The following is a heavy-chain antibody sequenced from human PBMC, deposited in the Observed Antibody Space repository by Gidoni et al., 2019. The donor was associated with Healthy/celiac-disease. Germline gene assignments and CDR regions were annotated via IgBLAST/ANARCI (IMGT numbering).Heavy chain of an antibody. CDR2: IYPGDSDT. D-gene: IGHD5-12*01. Sequence: VRQMIYGKGLEWMGIIYPGDSDTRYSPSFQGQVTISADKSISTAYLQWSSLKASDTAMYYCARRGTGVGSGYGGPTGDYWGQGTLVTVSS. J-gene: IGHJ4*02. CDR3: ARRGTGVGSGYGGPTGDY. V-gene: IGHV5-51*01.